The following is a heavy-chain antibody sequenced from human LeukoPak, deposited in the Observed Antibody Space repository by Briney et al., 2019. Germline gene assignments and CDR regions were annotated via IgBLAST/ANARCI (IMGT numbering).Heavy chain of an antibody. D-gene: IGHD3-9*01. CDR3: ARRRATGSRKGTFDY. CDR2: IYHSGST. Sequence: SQTLSLTCAVSGGSISSGGYSWSWLRQPPGKGLEWIGYIYHSGSTYYNPSLKSRVTISVDRSKNQFSLKLSSVTAADTAVYHCARRRATGSRKGTFDYWGQGTLVTVSS. V-gene: IGHV4-30-2*01. CDR1: GGSISSGGYS. J-gene: IGHJ4*02.